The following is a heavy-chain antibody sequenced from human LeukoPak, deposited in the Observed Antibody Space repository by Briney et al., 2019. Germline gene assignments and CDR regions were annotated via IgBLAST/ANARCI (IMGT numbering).Heavy chain of an antibody. J-gene: IGHJ4*02. CDR3: AREVWGQVYFDY. CDR1: GFTFSTYA. V-gene: IGHV3-30-3*01. D-gene: IGHD7-27*01. CDR2: ISYDGSNK. Sequence: TGGSLRLSCAASGFTFSTYAMHWVRQAPGKGLEWVAVISYDGSNKYYADSVKGRFTISRDNSKNTLYLQMNSLRAEDTAVYYCAREVWGQVYFDYWGQGTLVTVSS.